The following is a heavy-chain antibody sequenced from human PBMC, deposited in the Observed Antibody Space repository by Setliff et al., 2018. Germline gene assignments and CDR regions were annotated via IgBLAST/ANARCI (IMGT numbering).Heavy chain of an antibody. Sequence: LRLSCAASGFTFSSYAITWVRQAPGKGLEWVSMISGSAQTTYYADSVKGRFTVSRDNAKNSLYLQMNSLRAEDTAVYYCAREMLTVYCYDSSGYYPDDYWGQGTLVTVSS. CDR3: AREMLTVYCYDSSGYYPDDY. CDR1: GFTFSSYA. CDR2: ISGSAQTT. D-gene: IGHD3-22*01. J-gene: IGHJ4*02. V-gene: IGHV3-23*01.